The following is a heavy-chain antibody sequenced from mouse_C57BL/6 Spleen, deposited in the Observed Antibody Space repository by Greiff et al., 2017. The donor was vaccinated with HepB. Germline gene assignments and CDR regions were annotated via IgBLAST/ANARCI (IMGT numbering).Heavy chain of an antibody. CDR2: IHPNSGST. Sequence: QVQLKQPGAELVKPGASVKLSCKASGYTFTSYWMHWVKQRPGQGLEWIGMIHPNSGSTNYNEKFKSKATLTVDKSSSTAYMQLSSLTSEDSAVYYCARSDYGYENAMDYWGQGTSVTVSS. V-gene: IGHV1-64*01. D-gene: IGHD2-2*01. J-gene: IGHJ4*01. CDR1: GYTFTSYW. CDR3: ARSDYGYENAMDY.